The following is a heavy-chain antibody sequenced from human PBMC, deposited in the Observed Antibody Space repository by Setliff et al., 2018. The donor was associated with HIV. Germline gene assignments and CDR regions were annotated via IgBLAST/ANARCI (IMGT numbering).Heavy chain of an antibody. CDR3: AKPPYSSGLYDY. CDR1: GFTFSSYA. D-gene: IGHD6-19*01. Sequence: GGSLRLSCAASGFTFSSYAMSWVRQAPGKGLEWVSAISGSGGSTYYADSVKGRFTISRDNSKNTLYLQMNGLRAEDTAVYYCAKPPYSSGLYDYWGQGTLVTVSS. V-gene: IGHV3-23*01. J-gene: IGHJ4*02. CDR2: ISGSGGST.